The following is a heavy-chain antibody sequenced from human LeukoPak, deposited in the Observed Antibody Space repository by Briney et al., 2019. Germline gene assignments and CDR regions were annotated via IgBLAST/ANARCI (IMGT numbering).Heavy chain of an antibody. CDR1: GGSISSGGYS. V-gene: IGHV4-30-2*01. CDR3: ARVLGYCSGGGCSEYFQH. D-gene: IGHD2-15*01. Sequence: SRTLSLTCAVSGGSISSGGYSWSWIRQPPGKGLEWIGYIYHSGSTYYNPSLKSRVTISVDRSKNQFSLKLSSVTAADTAVYYCARVLGYCSGGGCSEYFQHWGQGTLVTVSS. J-gene: IGHJ1*01. CDR2: IYHSGST.